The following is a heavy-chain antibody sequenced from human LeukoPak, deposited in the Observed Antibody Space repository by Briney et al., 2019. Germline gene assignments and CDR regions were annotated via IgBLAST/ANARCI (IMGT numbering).Heavy chain of an antibody. CDR1: GFAFGTYG. CDR2: IWYDGSNK. D-gene: IGHD2-15*01. V-gene: IGHV3-33*01. Sequence: GGSLRLSCAASGFAFGTYGLHWVRQAPGKELEWVAIIWYDGSNKHYADSVEGRFTISRDNSKNTLYLQMNSLRVEDTAVYYCARDGRGGRGYLYYCMDVWGKGTPVTVSS. J-gene: IGHJ6*03. CDR3: ARDGRGGRGYLYYCMDV.